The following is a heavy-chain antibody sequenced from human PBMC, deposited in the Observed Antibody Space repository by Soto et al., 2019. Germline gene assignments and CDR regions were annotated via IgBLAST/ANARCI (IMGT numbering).Heavy chain of an antibody. CDR2: ISYDGSNK. CDR1: GFTFSSYA. Sequence: GGSLRLSCAASGFTFSSYAMHWVRQAPGKGLEWVAVISYDGSNKYYADSVKGRFTISRDNSKNTLYLQMNSLRAEDTAVYYCARASSSSGGNWFDPWGQGTLVTVSS. V-gene: IGHV3-30-3*01. CDR3: ARASSSSGGNWFDP. D-gene: IGHD6-6*01. J-gene: IGHJ5*02.